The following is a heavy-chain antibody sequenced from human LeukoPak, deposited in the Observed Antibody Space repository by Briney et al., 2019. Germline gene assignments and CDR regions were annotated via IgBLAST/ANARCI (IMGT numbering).Heavy chain of an antibody. CDR3: ARERFGEEYFDY. CDR2: INPSGGST. D-gene: IGHD3-10*01. Sequence: ASVKVSCKASGYTFTSYYMHWVRQAPGQGLEWMGIINPSGGSTSYAQKFQGRVTMTRDMSTSTVYMELSSLRSEDTAVYYCARERFGEEYFDYWGQGTLVTVSS. J-gene: IGHJ4*02. V-gene: IGHV1-46*01. CDR1: GYTFTSYY.